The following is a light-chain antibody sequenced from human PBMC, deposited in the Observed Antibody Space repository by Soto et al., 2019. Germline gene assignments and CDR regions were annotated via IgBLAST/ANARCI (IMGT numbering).Light chain of an antibody. Sequence: QSVLTQPPSASGTPGQRVTISCSGSISNIGGNTVNWYQQLPGTPPKLLMYSTNQRPSGVPDRFSGSKSGTSASLAISGLQSEDEADYFCAAWDDSLNGYVFGTGTKV. CDR2: STN. J-gene: IGLJ1*01. CDR1: ISNIGGNT. CDR3: AAWDDSLNGYV. V-gene: IGLV1-44*01.